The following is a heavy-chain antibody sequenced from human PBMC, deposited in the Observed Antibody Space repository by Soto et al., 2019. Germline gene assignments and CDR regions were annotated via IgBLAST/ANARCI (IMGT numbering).Heavy chain of an antibody. V-gene: IGHV3-23*01. CDR3: ANGGGYYYVPLFQH. D-gene: IGHD3-22*01. Sequence: PGGSLRLSCAASGFTFSSYAMSWVRQAPGKGLEWVSAISGSGGSTYYADSVKGRFTISRDNSKNTLYLQMNSLRAEDTAVYYCANGGGYYYVPLFQHWGQGTLVTVSS. CDR1: GFTFSSYA. CDR2: ISGSGGST. J-gene: IGHJ1*01.